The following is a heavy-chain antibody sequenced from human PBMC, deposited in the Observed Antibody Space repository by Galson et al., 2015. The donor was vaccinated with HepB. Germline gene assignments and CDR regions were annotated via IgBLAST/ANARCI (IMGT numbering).Heavy chain of an antibody. D-gene: IGHD3-22*01. CDR3: ARPQPTVVSPADTLDV. CDR2: IFPGDSDS. CDR1: GFDFPTHW. J-gene: IGHJ3*01. V-gene: IGHV5-51*03. Sequence: QSGAEVKKPGDSLKISCKTSGFDFPTHWIAWVRQRPGKGLEWMGIIFPGDSDSIYSPSFEGQVTMSVDKSISTAYSHWGSLKASDTAVYYCARPQPTVVSPADTLDVWGQGTMVIVSS.